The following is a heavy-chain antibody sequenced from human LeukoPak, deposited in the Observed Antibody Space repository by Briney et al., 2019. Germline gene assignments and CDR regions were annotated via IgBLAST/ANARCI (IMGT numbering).Heavy chain of an antibody. CDR2: INPSSGST. CDR3: ARDQSYYDFWSGYYPHLDY. J-gene: IGHJ4*02. D-gene: IGHD3-3*01. CDR1: GYTFTSYY. Sequence: ASVKVSCKASGYTFTSYYMHWVRQAPGQGLEWMGIINPSSGSTSYAQKFQGRVTMTRDTSTSTVYMELSSLRSEDTAVYYCARDQSYYDFWSGYYPHLDYWGQGTLVTVSS. V-gene: IGHV1-46*01.